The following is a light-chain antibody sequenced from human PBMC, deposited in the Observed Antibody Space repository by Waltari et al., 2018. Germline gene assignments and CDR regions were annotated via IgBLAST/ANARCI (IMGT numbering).Light chain of an antibody. CDR1: SLGNKY. V-gene: IGLV3-1*01. CDR2: QDV. Sequence: SYELTQPPSVSVSPGQTASITCSGTSLGNKYVSWYQQHSGQSPVLLNYQDVKRPSGTPDRISGSSSGNTATLTISGTQALDEAEYYCQAWDSNSVIFGGGTRLTVL. CDR3: QAWDSNSVI. J-gene: IGLJ2*01.